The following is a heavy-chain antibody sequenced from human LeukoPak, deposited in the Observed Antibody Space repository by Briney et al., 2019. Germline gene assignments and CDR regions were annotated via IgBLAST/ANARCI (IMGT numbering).Heavy chain of an antibody. J-gene: IGHJ5*02. V-gene: IGHV1-2*02. CDR3: ARVNRGQRFRGYRDNWFDP. CDR2: INPNSGDT. CDR1: GYTFTGYY. D-gene: IGHD5-18*01. Sequence: ASVKVSCKASGYTFTGYYMHWVRQAPGQGLEWMGWINPNSGDTNYAQKFQGRVTMTRDTPISTAYMELSRLRSDDTAVYYCARVNRGQRFRGYRDNWFDPWGQGTLVTVSS.